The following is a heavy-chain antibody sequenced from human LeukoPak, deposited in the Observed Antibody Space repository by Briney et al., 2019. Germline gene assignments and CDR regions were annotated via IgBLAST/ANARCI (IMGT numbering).Heavy chain of an antibody. D-gene: IGHD3-22*01. CDR2: INHSGST. CDR1: GGSFSGYY. Sequence: SETLSLTCAVYGGSFSGYYWSWIRQPPGKGLEWIGEINHSGSTNYNPSLKSRVAISVDTSKNQFSLKLSSVTAADTAVYYCARGRREKRKRITMIVVVITAFDYWGQGTLVTVSS. V-gene: IGHV4-34*01. J-gene: IGHJ4*02. CDR3: ARGRREKRKRITMIVVVITAFDY.